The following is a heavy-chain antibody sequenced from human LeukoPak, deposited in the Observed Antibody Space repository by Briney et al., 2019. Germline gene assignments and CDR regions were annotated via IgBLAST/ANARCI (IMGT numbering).Heavy chain of an antibody. CDR2: ISTYNGNT. CDR3: ARGDYVDV. CDR1: GYTFTSYG. V-gene: IGHV1-18*01. Sequence: ASVKVSCKASGYTFTSYGISWVRQAPGQGLEWMGWISTYNGNTKDAQKFPGRVSMTTDTSTSTAYMELRSLRSDDTAVYYCARGDYVDVWGKGTTVTVSS. J-gene: IGHJ6*03.